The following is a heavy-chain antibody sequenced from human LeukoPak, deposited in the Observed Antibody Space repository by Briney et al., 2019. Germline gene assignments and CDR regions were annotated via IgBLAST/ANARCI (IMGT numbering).Heavy chain of an antibody. CDR1: GYTFTSYG. V-gene: IGHV1-18*01. J-gene: IGHJ6*02. CDR2: ISAYNGNT. D-gene: IGHD2-15*01. Sequence: ASVKVSCKASGYTFTSYGISWVRQAPGQGLEWMGWISAYNGNTNYAQKLQGRVTMTTDTSTSTAYMELRSLRSDDTAVYYCARVIVVATNYHGMDVWGQGTTVTVSS. CDR3: ARVIVVATNYHGMDV.